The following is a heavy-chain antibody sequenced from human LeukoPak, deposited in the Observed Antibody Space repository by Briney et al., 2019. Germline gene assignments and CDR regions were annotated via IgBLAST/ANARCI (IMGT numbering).Heavy chain of an antibody. CDR2: IWYAGTKT. V-gene: IGHV3-33*01. CDR3: ARYNGDYTAFDI. Sequence: TGGSLRLSCDASGFTFSGYGMHWVRQAPGKGLEWVAVIWYAGTKTNSLDSVRGRVTISRDNSRGTLYLQMNSLRVEDTAVYYCARYNGDYTAFDIWGQGTMVTVSS. J-gene: IGHJ3*02. D-gene: IGHD4-17*01. CDR1: GFTFSGYG.